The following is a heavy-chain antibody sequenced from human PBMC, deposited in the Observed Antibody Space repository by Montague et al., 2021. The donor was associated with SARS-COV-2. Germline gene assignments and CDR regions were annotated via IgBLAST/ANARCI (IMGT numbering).Heavy chain of an antibody. Sequence: SETLSLTCTVSGGSISNYYWSWIRQPPGRGLEWIGYIYYSGSTDXSPSLRRRVTISLDTSKNQFSLKVTSVTAADTAVYYCARGGGYYNYGLDVWGPGTTVTVSS. D-gene: IGHD3-22*01. CDR3: ARGGGYYNYGLDV. CDR1: GGSISNYY. J-gene: IGHJ6*02. V-gene: IGHV4-59*01. CDR2: IYYSGST.